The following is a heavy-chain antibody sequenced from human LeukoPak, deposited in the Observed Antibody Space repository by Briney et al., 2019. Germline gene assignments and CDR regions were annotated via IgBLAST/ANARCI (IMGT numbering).Heavy chain of an antibody. CDR3: ARDYYDSSGYSGGMDA. Sequence: PSETLSLTCAVSGGSISSGGYSWSWIRQPPGKGLEWIGYIYHSGSTYYNPSLKSRVTISVDRSKNQFSLKLSSVTAADTAVYYCARDYYDSSGYSGGMDAWRQGTAVTVSS. CDR1: GGSISSGGYS. J-gene: IGHJ6*02. V-gene: IGHV4-30-2*01. CDR2: IYHSGST. D-gene: IGHD3-22*01.